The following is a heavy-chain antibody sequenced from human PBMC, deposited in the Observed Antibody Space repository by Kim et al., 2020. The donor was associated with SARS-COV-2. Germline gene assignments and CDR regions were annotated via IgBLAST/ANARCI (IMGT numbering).Heavy chain of an antibody. V-gene: IGHV1-3*01. J-gene: IGHJ6*02. D-gene: IGHD6-13*01. CDR1: GYTFTSYA. CDR3: ARDWSSSWPLYYYGMDV. CDR2: INAGNGNT. Sequence: ASVKVSCKASGYTFTSYAMHWVRQAPGQRLEWMGWINAGNGNTKYSQKFQGRVTITRDTSASTAYMELSSLRSEDTAVYYCARDWSSSWPLYYYGMDVWGQGTKVTVS.